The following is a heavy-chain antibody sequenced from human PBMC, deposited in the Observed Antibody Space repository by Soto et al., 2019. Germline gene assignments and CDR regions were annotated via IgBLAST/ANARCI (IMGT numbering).Heavy chain of an antibody. CDR1: GFSFSNYN. J-gene: IGHJ4*02. CDR3: ARDAFDYDTTGYHCDY. Sequence: EVQLVESGGGLVQPGGSLRLTCAASGFSFSNYNMNWVRQAPGNGLEWVSYISKSSDTIYYADSVRGRFSISRDNGKNSLYLQMDSLRDEDTAVYYCARDAFDYDTTGYHCDYWGQGTLVTVSS. CDR2: ISKSSDTI. V-gene: IGHV3-48*02. D-gene: IGHD3-22*01.